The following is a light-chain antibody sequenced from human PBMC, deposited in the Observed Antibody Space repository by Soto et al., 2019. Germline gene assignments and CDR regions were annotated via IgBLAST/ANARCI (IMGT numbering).Light chain of an antibody. V-gene: IGKV1-13*02. CDR1: QGISSA. CDR3: QQFNSYPQT. CDR2: DAS. J-gene: IGKJ5*01. Sequence: AIQLTQSPSSLSASVGDRVTITCRASQGISSALAWYQQKPGKAPKLLIYDASSLESGVPSRFSGSGSGTDFTLTISSLQTEDFATYYCQQFNSYPQTFGQGTRLEIK.